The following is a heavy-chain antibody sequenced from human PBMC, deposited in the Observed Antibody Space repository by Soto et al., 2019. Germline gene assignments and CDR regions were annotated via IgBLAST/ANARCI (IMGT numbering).Heavy chain of an antibody. V-gene: IGHV3-21*01. CDR2: ISTTSTYI. CDR3: TRDYVMDV. CDR1: GFTFSGDA. Sequence: GVLRLSCAASGFTFSGDAMNWVRQSPGKGLEWVSSISTTSTYIYYADSVKGRFTISRDNANNSLHLQMNDLIAEDTAVYYCTRDYVMDVWGQGTTVTVSS. J-gene: IGHJ6*02.